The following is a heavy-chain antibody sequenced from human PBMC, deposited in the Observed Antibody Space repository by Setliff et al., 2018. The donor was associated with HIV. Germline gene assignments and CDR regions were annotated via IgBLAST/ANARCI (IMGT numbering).Heavy chain of an antibody. CDR3: AIRTAPPSGFYSHYYLDV. Sequence: SETLSLTCAVSGASISSSNWWRWVRQTPGKGLEWIGEIHQSGNTNYNPSLKSRVTISIDTSNNQFSLKVSSVTAADTAVYYCAIRTAPPSGFYSHYYLDVWGKGTTVTVSS. CDR2: IHQSGNT. D-gene: IGHD6-6*01. J-gene: IGHJ6*03. V-gene: IGHV4-4*02. CDR1: GASISSSNW.